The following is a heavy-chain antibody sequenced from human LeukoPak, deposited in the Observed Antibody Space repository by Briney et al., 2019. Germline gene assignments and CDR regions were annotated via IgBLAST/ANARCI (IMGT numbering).Heavy chain of an antibody. D-gene: IGHD1-7*01. J-gene: IGHJ2*01. CDR2: IKEDGSDK. Sequence: GGSLRLSCLASGFTFSNSWMTWVRQAPGRGLEWVANIKEDGSDKQYVDSVRGRFTISRDNAKNSLYLQMNSLRAADTAVYYCARGTGTTPFDLWGRGTLVTVSS. CDR1: GFTFSNSW. CDR3: ARGTGTTPFDL. V-gene: IGHV3-7*03.